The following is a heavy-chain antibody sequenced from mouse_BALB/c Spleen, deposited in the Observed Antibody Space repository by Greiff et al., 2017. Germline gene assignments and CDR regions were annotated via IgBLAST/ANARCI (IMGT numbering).Heavy chain of an antibody. CDR3: ARSDGYGYFDY. CDR2: IYPGDGDT. D-gene: IGHD2-3*01. V-gene: IGHV1-80*01. Sequence: QVQLQQSGAELVRPGSSVKISCKASGYAFSSYWMNWVKQRPGQGLEWIGQIYPGDGDTNYNGKFKGKATLTADKSSSTAYMQLSSLTSEDSAVYFCARSDGYGYFDYGGQGTTLTVSS. CDR1: GYAFSSYW. J-gene: IGHJ2*01.